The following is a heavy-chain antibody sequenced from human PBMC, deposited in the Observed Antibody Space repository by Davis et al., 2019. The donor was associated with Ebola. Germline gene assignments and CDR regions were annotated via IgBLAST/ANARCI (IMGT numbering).Heavy chain of an antibody. CDR1: GFTFSSYA. J-gene: IGHJ3*02. CDR3: AKGVFRGDILTGPHAFDI. Sequence: GESLKISCAASGFTFSSYAMSWVRQAPGKGLEWVSAISGSGGSTYYADSVKGRFTISRDNSKNTLYLQMNSLRAEDTAVYYCAKGVFRGDILTGPHAFDIWGQGTMVTVSS. D-gene: IGHD3-9*01. CDR2: ISGSGGST. V-gene: IGHV3-23*01.